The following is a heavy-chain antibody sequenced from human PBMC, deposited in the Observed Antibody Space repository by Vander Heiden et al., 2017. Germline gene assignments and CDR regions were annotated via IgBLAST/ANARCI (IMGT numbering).Heavy chain of an antibody. V-gene: IGHV4-59*01. CDR1: GGSISSYY. J-gene: IGHJ5*02. D-gene: IGHD6-19*01. CDR3: AREPYSQWLDS. CDR2: IYYSGST. Sequence: HVQLQESGPGLVKPSETLSLTSTVSGGSISSYYWSWIRQPPGKGLEWIGYIYYSGSTNYNPSLKSRVTISVDTSKNQFPLKLSSVTAADTAVYYCAREPYSQWLDSWGQGTLVTVSS.